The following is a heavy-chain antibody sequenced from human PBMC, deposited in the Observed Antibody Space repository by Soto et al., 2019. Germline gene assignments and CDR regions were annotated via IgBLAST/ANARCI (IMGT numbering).Heavy chain of an antibody. CDR1: GVSIRSSTW. CDR3: AGGSGSGSFDY. V-gene: IGHV4-4*02. D-gene: IGHD6-19*01. J-gene: IGHJ4*02. CDR2: IYHSGST. Sequence: QVQLQESGPGLVKPSGALSLTCAVSGVSIRSSTWWSWVRQPPGKGLEWIGVIYHSGSTNYNPSLKSPVTISVDKSKNQFSLNLNSVTAADTAVYYCAGGSGSGSFDYWGQGTLVTVSS.